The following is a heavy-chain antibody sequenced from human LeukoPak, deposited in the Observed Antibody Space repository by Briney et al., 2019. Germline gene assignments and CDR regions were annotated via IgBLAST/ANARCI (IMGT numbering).Heavy chain of an antibody. D-gene: IGHD5-18*01. CDR3: ARGDGGSTYGYFFDY. CDR1: GASGNNYY. Sequence: PSETLSLTCTVSGASGNNYYWGRIRQPPGKGPEYIGFIFYSGTTNYNPSFKSRVTISVDPSKNQFSLKLRSVTAADTAVYYCARGDGGSTYGYFFDYWGQGTLVTVSS. J-gene: IGHJ4*02. CDR2: IFYSGTT. V-gene: IGHV4-59*02.